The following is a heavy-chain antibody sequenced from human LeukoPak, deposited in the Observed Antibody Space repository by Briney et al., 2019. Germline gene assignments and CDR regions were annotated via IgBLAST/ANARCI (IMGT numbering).Heavy chain of an antibody. CDR1: GASITRYF. CDR3: ARGDDYKSTLFDY. V-gene: IGHV4-59*01. CDR2: ISSGGST. D-gene: IGHD5-12*01. Sequence: SETLSLTCTVSGASITRYFWNWIRQPPGKELEWIGYISSGGSTNYNPSLKSRVTISIDTSKNQFSLRLTSATAADTAVYYCARGDDYKSTLFDYWGQGTLVTVSS. J-gene: IGHJ4*02.